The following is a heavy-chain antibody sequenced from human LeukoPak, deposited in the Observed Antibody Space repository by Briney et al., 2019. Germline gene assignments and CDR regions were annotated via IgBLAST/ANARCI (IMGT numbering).Heavy chain of an antibody. J-gene: IGHJ6*03. D-gene: IGHD1-26*01. Sequence: SVKVSCKASGGTFSSYAISWVRQAPGQGLEWMGGFIPIFGTANYAQKFQGRVTITTDESTSTAYMELSSLRSEDTAVYYCARVGATSTGNYYYYMDVWGKGTTVTVSS. V-gene: IGHV1-69*05. CDR1: GGTFSSYA. CDR3: ARVGATSTGNYYYYMDV. CDR2: FIPIFGTA.